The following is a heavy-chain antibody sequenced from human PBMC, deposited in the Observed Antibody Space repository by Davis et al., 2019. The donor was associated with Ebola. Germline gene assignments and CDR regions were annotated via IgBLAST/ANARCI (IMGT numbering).Heavy chain of an antibody. CDR2: ISSSSSTI. Sequence: GGSLRLSCAASGFTFSSYSMNWVRQAPGKGLEWVSYISSSSSTIYYADSVKGRFTISRDNAKNSLYLQMNSLRAEDTAVYYCARGPICSGGSCFLYYYYYMDVWGKGTTVTVSS. J-gene: IGHJ6*03. D-gene: IGHD2-15*01. V-gene: IGHV3-48*01. CDR1: GFTFSSYS. CDR3: ARGPICSGGSCFLYYYYYMDV.